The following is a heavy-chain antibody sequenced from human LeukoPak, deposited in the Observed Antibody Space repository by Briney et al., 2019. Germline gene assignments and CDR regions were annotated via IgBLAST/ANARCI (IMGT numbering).Heavy chain of an antibody. CDR2: ISSKAHSYAT. Sequence: GGSLRLSCAGSGFTFSNAWMSWVRQAPGKGLVWVVRISSKAHSYATAYAASVKGRFTISRDDSKKTAYLQMNSLKTEDTAVYYCTRPGYSYGLNIYYMDVWGKGTTVTVSS. V-gene: IGHV3-73*01. CDR3: TRPGYSYGLNIYYMDV. J-gene: IGHJ6*03. CDR1: GFTFSNAW. D-gene: IGHD5-18*01.